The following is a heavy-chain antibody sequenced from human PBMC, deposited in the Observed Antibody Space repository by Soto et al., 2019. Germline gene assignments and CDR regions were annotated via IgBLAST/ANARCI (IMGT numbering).Heavy chain of an antibody. J-gene: IGHJ6*04. CDR3: ARDDATYCGADCYRYFFYGLDV. D-gene: IGHD2-21*02. Sequence: QVQLVQSGAEVKKPGSSVKGSCKASGGTFSNHAISWVRQAPGQGLEWMGGIIPMFGTADYAQKFQGRVTITADASTTTAHMELSSLRSEDSAVYSCARDDATYCGADCYRYFFYGLDVWGEGTTVTVSS. V-gene: IGHV1-69*01. CDR2: IIPMFGTA. CDR1: GGTFSNHA.